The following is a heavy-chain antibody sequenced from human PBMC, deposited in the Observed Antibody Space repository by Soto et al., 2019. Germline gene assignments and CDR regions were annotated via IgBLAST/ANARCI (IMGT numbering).Heavy chain of an antibody. D-gene: IGHD4-17*01. V-gene: IGHV1-18*01. CDR3: ARGIVTVTSDAFDI. J-gene: IGHJ3*02. CDR2: ISAYSGNT. CDR1: GYTFTTYG. Sequence: GASVKVSCKASGYTFTTYGISWVRQAPGQGLEWMGWISAYSGNTKYAQKLQGRVTMTTDTSTSTAYMELRSLRSDDTAVYYCARGIVTVTSDAFDIWGQGTMVTVS.